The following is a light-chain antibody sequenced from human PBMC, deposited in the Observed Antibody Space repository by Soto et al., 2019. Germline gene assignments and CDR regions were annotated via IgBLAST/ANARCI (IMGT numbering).Light chain of an antibody. V-gene: IGLV2-23*01. CDR2: EGS. Sequence: QSALTQPASVSGSPGQSITISCTGTSSDVGSYNLVSWYQQHPGKAPKLMIYEGSKRPSGVSNRFSGSKSGNTASLTISGLQAEDEADYYCCSDAGSSTWVFGGGTKVPVL. J-gene: IGLJ3*02. CDR1: SSDVGSYNL. CDR3: CSDAGSSTWV.